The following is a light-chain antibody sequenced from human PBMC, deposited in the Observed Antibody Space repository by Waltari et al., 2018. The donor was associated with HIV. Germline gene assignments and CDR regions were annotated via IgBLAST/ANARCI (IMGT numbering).Light chain of an antibody. J-gene: IGKJ4*01. CDR1: QGISNY. V-gene: IGKV1-27*01. CDR3: QKYNSAPT. Sequence: ASVGDRVTITCRASQGISNYLAWYQQKPWKVPKLLIYAASTLQSGVPSRFSGSGSGTDFTLTISSLQPEDVATYYCQKYNSAPTFGGGTKVEIK. CDR2: AAS.